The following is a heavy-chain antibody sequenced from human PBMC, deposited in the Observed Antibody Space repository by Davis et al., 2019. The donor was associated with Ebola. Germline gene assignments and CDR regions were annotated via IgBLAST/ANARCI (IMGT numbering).Heavy chain of an antibody. CDR2: ISGSGGST. CDR1: GFTSSSYA. J-gene: IGHJ4*02. Sequence: PGGPLRLSCAASGFTSSSYAMSWVRQAPGRGLEWVSAISGSGGSTYYADSVKGRFTISRDNSKNTLYLQMNSLRAEATAVYYCARHDYGDSHFDYWGQGALVTVSS. D-gene: IGHD4-17*01. CDR3: ARHDYGDSHFDY. V-gene: IGHV3-23*01.